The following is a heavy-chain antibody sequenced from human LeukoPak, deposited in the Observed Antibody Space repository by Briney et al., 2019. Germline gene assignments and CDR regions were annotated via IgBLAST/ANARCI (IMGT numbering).Heavy chain of an antibody. D-gene: IGHD6-19*01. V-gene: IGHV3-23*01. CDR3: AKWDSTSGLSLFDP. CDR1: GFTFSSYA. J-gene: IGHJ5*02. Sequence: PGGSLRLSCAASGFTFSSYAMSWVRQAPGKGLQWVSSLSGREGSTYYADPVKGRFATSRDNSKNTLYLQMNSLRAEDTAVYYCAKWDSTSGLSLFDPWGQGTLVTVSS. CDR2: LSGREGST.